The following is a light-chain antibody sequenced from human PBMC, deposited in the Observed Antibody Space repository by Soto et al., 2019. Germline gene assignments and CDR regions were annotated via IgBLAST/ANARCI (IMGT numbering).Light chain of an antibody. CDR3: SSYTSSSTPYV. J-gene: IGLJ1*01. V-gene: IGLV2-14*01. CDR1: SSDVGGYNY. CDR2: DVS. Sequence: QSALTQPASVSGSPGQSITISCTGTSSDVGGYNYVSWYQQHPGKAPKLMSYDVSNRPSGVSNRFSGSKSGNTASLTISGLQAEDEAEYYCSSYTSSSTPYVFGTGTKLTVL.